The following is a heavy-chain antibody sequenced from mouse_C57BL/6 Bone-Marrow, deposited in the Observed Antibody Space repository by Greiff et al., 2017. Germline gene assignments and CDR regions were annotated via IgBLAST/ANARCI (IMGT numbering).Heavy chain of an antibody. CDR3: ARAHYYGSHYYYAMDY. V-gene: IGHV1-59*01. CDR2: IDPSDSYT. D-gene: IGHD1-1*01. Sequence: QVQLQQPGAELVRPGTSVKLSCKASGYTFTSYWMHWVKQRPGQGLEWIGVIDPSDSYTNYNQKFKGKATLTVDTSSSTAYMQLSILTSEDSAVYYCARAHYYGSHYYYAMDYWGQGTSVTVSS. CDR1: GYTFTSYW. J-gene: IGHJ4*01.